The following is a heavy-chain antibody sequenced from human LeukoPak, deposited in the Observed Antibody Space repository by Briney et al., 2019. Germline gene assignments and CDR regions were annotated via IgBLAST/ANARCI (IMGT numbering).Heavy chain of an antibody. D-gene: IGHD3-9*01. CDR3: ARDRGRRYFDWFIPPFDY. CDR1: GGSFSGYY. CDR2: INHSGST. Sequence: KPSETLSLTCAVYGGSFSGYYWSWIRQPPGKGLEWIGEINHSGSTNYNPSLKSRVTISVDTSKNQFSLKLSSVTAADTAVHYCARDRGRRYFDWFIPPFDYWGQGTLVTVSS. J-gene: IGHJ4*02. V-gene: IGHV4-34*01.